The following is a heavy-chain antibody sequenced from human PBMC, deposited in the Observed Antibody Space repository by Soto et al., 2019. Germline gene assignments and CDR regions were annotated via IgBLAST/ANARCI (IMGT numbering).Heavy chain of an antibody. CDR2: IKSKTDGGTT. D-gene: IGHD3-3*01. CDR1: GFTFSNAW. V-gene: IGHV3-15*01. Sequence: EVQLVESGGGLVKPGGSLRLSCAASGFTFSNAWMSWFRQAPGKGLEWVGRIKSKTDGGTTDYAAPVKGRLTISRDDSKNTLYLQMNSLKTEDTAVYYCTTETKLEWLLYRYWADAYYYYYMDFWGKGTTVTVSS. CDR3: TTETKLEWLLYRYWADAYYYYYMDF. J-gene: IGHJ6*03.